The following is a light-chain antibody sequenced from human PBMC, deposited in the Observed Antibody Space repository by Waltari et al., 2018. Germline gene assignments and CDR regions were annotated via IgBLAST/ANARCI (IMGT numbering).Light chain of an antibody. Sequence: DIQMTQSPSTLSASVGDRCIFSCRASQSIGNWLAWYQQKPGKAPKLLIYKASTLESGVPSRFSGSGSGTEFTLTISSLQPDDFATYYCQQYNSYSLLSFGGGTKVEIK. CDR1: QSIGNW. CDR3: QQYNSYSLLS. V-gene: IGKV1-5*03. J-gene: IGKJ4*01. CDR2: KAS.